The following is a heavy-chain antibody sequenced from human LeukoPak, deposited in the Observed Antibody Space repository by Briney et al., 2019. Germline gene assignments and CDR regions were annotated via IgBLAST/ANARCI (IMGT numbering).Heavy chain of an antibody. CDR3: AKDWSGYPYYYYYYMDV. CDR2: ISGSGGST. D-gene: IGHD3-3*01. J-gene: IGHJ6*03. V-gene: IGHV3-23*01. CDR1: GFTFSNYA. Sequence: QPGGSLRLSCAASGFTFSNYAMSWVRQAPGKGLEWVSGISGSGGSTYYADSVKGRFTISRDNSKNTLYLQMNSLRAEDTAVYYCAKDWSGYPYYYYYYMDVWGKGTTVTVSS.